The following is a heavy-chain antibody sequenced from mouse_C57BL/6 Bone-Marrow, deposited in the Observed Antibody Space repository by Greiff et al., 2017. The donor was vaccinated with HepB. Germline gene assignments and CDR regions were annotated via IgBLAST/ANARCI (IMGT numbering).Heavy chain of an antibody. Sequence: QVQLQQPGTELVKPGASVKLSCKASGYTFTSYWMHWVKQRPGHGLEWIGNINPSNGGTNYNEKFKSKATLTVDKSSSTTYMQLSSLTSEDSAVYYCARERVITTVAGDYWGQGTTLTVSS. J-gene: IGHJ2*01. CDR3: ARERVITTVAGDY. V-gene: IGHV1-53*01. D-gene: IGHD1-1*01. CDR2: INPSNGGT. CDR1: GYTFTSYW.